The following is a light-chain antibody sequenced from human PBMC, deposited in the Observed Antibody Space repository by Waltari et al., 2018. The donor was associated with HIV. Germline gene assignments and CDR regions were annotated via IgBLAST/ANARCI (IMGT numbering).Light chain of an antibody. CDR2: EVS. V-gene: IGLV2-8*01. CDR1: SSDVGGYNY. J-gene: IGLJ1*01. Sequence: QSALTQPPSASGSPGQSVTISCTGTSSDVGGYNYVSWYQQHPGKAPKLMIYEVSKRPSGVPDRFSCSKSGNTASLTVSVLQAEDEADYYCSSYAGSNNYVFGTGTKVTVL. CDR3: SSYAGSNNYV.